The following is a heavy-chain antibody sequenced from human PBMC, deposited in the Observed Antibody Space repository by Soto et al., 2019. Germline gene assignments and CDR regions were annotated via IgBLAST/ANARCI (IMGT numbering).Heavy chain of an antibody. CDR3: ARDGEETGTMRDNWFDP. V-gene: IGHV4-30-4*01. CDR2: IYYSGST. D-gene: IGHD1-7*01. CDR1: GGSISSGDYY. Sequence: SETLSLTCTVSGGSISSGDYYWSWIRQPPGKGLEWIGYIYYSGSTYYNPSLKSRVTISVDTSKNQFSLKLSSVTAADTAVYYCARDGEETGTMRDNWFDPWGQGTLVTVPQ. J-gene: IGHJ5*02.